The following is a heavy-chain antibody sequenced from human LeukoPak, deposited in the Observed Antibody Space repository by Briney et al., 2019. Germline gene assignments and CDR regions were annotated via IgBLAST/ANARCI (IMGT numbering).Heavy chain of an antibody. Sequence: SETLSLTCAVYGGSFSGYYWSWIRQPPGKGLEWIGEINHSGSTNYNPSLKSRVTISVDTPKNQFSLKLSSVTAADTAVYYCARGAPLYYYYYMDVWGKGTTVTVSS. CDR2: INHSGST. CDR3: ARGAPLYYYYYMDV. J-gene: IGHJ6*03. V-gene: IGHV4-34*01. CDR1: GGSFSGYY.